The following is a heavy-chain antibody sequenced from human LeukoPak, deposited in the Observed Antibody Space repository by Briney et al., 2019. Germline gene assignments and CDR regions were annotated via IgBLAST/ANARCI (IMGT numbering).Heavy chain of an antibody. CDR3: ARDPSFPIVVVPAAMSQSPGAFDI. Sequence: EASVKVSCKASGYTFTGYYMHWVRQAPGQGLEWMGWINPNSGGTNYAQKFQGRVTMTRDTSISTAYMELSRLRSDDTAVYYCARDPSFPIVVVPAAMSQSPGAFDIWGQGTLVTVSS. J-gene: IGHJ4*02. D-gene: IGHD2-2*01. CDR1: GYTFTGYY. CDR2: INPNSGGT. V-gene: IGHV1-2*02.